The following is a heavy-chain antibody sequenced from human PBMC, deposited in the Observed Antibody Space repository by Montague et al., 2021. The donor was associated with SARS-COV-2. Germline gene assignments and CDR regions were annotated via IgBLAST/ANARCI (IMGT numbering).Heavy chain of an antibody. CDR1: GGSISTYP. D-gene: IGHD4/OR15-4a*01. V-gene: IGHV4-4*07. CDR2: IHSNGDT. CDR3: ARVSGHYYSAFDN. J-gene: IGHJ4*02. Sequence: SETLSLTCTVSGGSISTYPWSWIRQPTGKALEWIGRIHSNGDTTYNPSLKSRVTMSVETSKNQFSLKMTSMTAADTAMYYCARVSGHYYSAFDNWGQGNLVTVSS.